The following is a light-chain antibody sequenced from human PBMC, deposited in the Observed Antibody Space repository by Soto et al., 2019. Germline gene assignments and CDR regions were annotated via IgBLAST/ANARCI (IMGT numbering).Light chain of an antibody. CDR3: QQRSNWGFT. CDR1: QRVSSY. J-gene: IGKJ3*01. Sequence: EYVLTQSPATLSLSPGERATLSCRASQRVSSYLAWYQQKPGQAPRLLIYDTSNRATGIPARFSGSGSGTDFTLTISSLEPEDFAVYYCQQRSNWGFTFGPGTKVDIK. CDR2: DTS. V-gene: IGKV3-11*01.